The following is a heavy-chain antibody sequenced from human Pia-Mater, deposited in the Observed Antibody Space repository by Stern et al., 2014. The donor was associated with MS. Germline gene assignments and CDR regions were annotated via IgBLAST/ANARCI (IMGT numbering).Heavy chain of an antibody. J-gene: IGHJ4*02. V-gene: IGHV3-11*01. CDR1: GFTFSDYC. D-gene: IGHD3-10*01. Sequence: DQLVESGGGLVKPGGSLRLSCAASGFTFSDYCMNWIRQAPGKGLEWVSYISGRDGTIFYADSVKGRFTISRDNAKKSLYLQMNSLRAEDTAVYYCARAGGSKDDFWGQGTLVTVSS. CDR2: ISGRDGTI. CDR3: ARAGGSKDDF.